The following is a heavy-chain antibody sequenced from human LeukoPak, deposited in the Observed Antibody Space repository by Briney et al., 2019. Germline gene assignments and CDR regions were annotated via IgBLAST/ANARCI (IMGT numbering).Heavy chain of an antibody. D-gene: IGHD4-17*01. J-gene: IGHJ4*02. V-gene: IGHV4-39*07. CDR3: ARGRGLRAVGY. CDR2: MYYSGNI. CDR1: GGSISSSTYY. Sequence: SETLSLTCTVSGGSISSSTYYWGWIRQPPGKGLEWIGSMYYSGNIYYNPSLKSRVTISVDTSKNQLSLKLSSVTAADTAVYYCARGRGLRAVGYWGQGTLVTVSS.